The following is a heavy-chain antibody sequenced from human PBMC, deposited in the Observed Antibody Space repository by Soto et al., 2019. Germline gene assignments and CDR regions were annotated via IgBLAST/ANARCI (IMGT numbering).Heavy chain of an antibody. V-gene: IGHV3-30*03. CDR1: GFAFRSHG. CDR3: ARDVFPRYSDSRDS. Sequence: QVQVVESGGGVVQPGGSLRLSCVASGFAFRSHGMHWARQAPGKGPEWVAGVSFDGNTRNYADSVKGRFTISRDTSRNTLYLHMNSLRPEDTAVYYCARDVFPRYSDSRDSWGPGTQVTVSS. D-gene: IGHD4-17*01. CDR2: VSFDGNTR. J-gene: IGHJ5*01.